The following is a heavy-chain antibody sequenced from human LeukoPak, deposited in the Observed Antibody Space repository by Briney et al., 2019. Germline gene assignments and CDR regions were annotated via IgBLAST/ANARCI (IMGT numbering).Heavy chain of an antibody. D-gene: IGHD2-8*01. CDR3: ARAPIVLIPPSYYYYYGMDV. Sequence: PGGSLRLSCAVSGFTVSSHHMSWVRQAPGKGLAWVSVIYSGGSTYYADSVKGRFTISRDNSKNTLYLQMNSLRAEDTAVYYCARAPIVLIPPSYYYYYGMDVWGQGTTVTVSS. CDR1: GFTVSSHH. J-gene: IGHJ6*02. V-gene: IGHV3-66*01. CDR2: IYSGGST.